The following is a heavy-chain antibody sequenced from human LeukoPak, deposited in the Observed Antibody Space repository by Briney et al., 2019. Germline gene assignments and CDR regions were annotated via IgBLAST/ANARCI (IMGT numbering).Heavy chain of an antibody. D-gene: IGHD2-21*02. V-gene: IGHV3-30-3*01. J-gene: IGHJ1*01. CDR3: TRDPRLREFES. CDR2: TSSDGNNK. CDR1: GFTFSTSS. Sequence: GGSLRLSCAASGFTFSTSSMHWVRQTPGKGLDWVALTSSDGNNKYYANSVKGRFTISRDNSKNTLSLQMNSLRDDDTAVYYCTRDPRLREFESWGQGTLVTVSS.